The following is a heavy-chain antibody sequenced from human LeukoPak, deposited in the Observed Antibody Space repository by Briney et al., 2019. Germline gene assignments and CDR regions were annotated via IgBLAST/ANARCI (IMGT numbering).Heavy chain of an antibody. V-gene: IGHV1-2*02. CDR3: ARLGIAARHDAFDI. D-gene: IGHD6-6*01. CDR2: INPNSGGT. J-gene: IGHJ3*02. CDR1: GYTFTGYY. Sequence: ASVMVSCKASGYTFTGYYMHWVRQAPGQGLEWMGWINPNSGGTNYAQKFQGRVTMTRDTSISTAYMELSRLRSDDTAVYYCARLGIAARHDAFDIWGQGTMVTVSS.